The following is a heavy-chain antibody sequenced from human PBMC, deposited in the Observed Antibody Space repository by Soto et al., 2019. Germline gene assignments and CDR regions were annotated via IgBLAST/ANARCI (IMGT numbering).Heavy chain of an antibody. J-gene: IGHJ4*02. CDR3: ASSPNYCWSGVFGH. D-gene: IGHD3-10*01. V-gene: IGHV1-69*12. Sequence: QVQLVQSGAEVKKPGSSVKVSCKASGGTFSSYAISWVRQAPGQGLEWMGGIIPIFGTANYAQKFQGRVTITADESTSTAYMELRSLRTEETAVYYWASSPNYCWSGVFGHWGQGTLVNVSS. CDR2: IIPIFGTA. CDR1: GGTFSSYA.